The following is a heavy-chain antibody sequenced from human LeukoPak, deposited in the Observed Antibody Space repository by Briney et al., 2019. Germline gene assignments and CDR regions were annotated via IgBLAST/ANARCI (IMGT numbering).Heavy chain of an antibody. CDR1: GFTFSIYA. J-gene: IGHJ4*02. V-gene: IGHV3-23*01. D-gene: IGHD3-16*01. CDR2: IDDNTGWT. Sequence: GGSLRLSCAASGFTFSIYAMSWVRQTPGKGLEWVSTIDDNTGWTDYSDSVKGRFTISRDDSKNTMYLQMNSLRLEDTAVYYCATHIRLGDLILSRPLLHYWGQGTLVTVSS. CDR3: ATHIRLGDLILSRPLLHY.